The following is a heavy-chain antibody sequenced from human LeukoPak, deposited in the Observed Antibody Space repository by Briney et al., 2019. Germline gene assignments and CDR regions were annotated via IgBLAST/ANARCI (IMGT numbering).Heavy chain of an antibody. CDR2: IVAGRGTT. CDR3: AKGESSGWYSAPLGLDY. J-gene: IGHJ4*02. D-gene: IGHD6-19*01. CDR1: GFTFSTYA. Sequence: GGSLRLSCAASGFTFSTYAMSWVRQAPGKGLEWVSGIVAGRGTTYYTDSVKGRFTISRDNSKNTLYLQMSSLRAEDTAVYYCAKGESSGWYSAPLGLDYWGQGTLVTVSS. V-gene: IGHV3-23*01.